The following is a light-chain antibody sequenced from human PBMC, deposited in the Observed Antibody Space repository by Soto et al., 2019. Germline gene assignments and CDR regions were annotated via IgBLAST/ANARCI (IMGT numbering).Light chain of an antibody. CDR2: GTS. Sequence: EIVLTQSPGTLSLSPGERVTLSCSASQRVSSGYLAWYQQKPGQAPRLLITGTSSRATGIPDRFSGSGSGTGFTLTTSRLEPEDVAVYYCLRYGASSSTFGQGTKLEI. CDR3: LRYGASSST. V-gene: IGKV3-20*01. J-gene: IGKJ2*01. CDR1: QRVSSGY.